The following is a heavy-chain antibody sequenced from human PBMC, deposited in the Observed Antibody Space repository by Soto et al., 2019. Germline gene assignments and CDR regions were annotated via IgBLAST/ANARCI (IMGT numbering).Heavy chain of an antibody. D-gene: IGHD6-19*01. J-gene: IGHJ5*02. CDR2: IWDDGTKR. V-gene: IGHV3-33*01. Sequence: GGSLRLSCAASGFSLSTSGMHWLRLAPGKGLEWVGFIWDDGTKRFCANSVKGRSTISTDNSNNILYLQMSGLRAEDTAVSYFARHVVTAVAVSVNFFDPWGQGTLVTVS. CDR1: GFSLSTSG. CDR3: ARHVVTAVAVSVNFFDP.